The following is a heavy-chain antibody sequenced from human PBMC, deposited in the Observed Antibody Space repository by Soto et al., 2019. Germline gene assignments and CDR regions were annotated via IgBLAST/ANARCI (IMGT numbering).Heavy chain of an antibody. Sequence: SETLSLTCAVYGGSFSGYYWSWFRQPPGKGLAWIGEINHRGSSKYNPSLKSRVTISVDTSTNQFSLKLSSVNAADTAVYYCARATNVVAGGYWGQGSLVTVSS. J-gene: IGHJ4*02. V-gene: IGHV4-34*01. CDR2: INHRGSS. CDR1: GGSFSGYY. D-gene: IGHD2-21*01. CDR3: ARATNVVAGGY.